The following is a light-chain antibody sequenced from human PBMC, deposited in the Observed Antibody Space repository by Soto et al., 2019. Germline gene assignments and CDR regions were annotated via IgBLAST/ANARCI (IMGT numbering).Light chain of an antibody. CDR1: QSVSSY. J-gene: IGKJ4*01. CDR3: QQANSFPRLT. V-gene: IGKV3-11*01. CDR2: TAS. Sequence: EIVMTQSPATLSLSPGERATLSCRASQSVSSYLAWFQQRPGQAPRLLIYTASNRASGVPARFSASGSGTGFTLTISSLEPEDFATYYCQQANSFPRLTFGGGTKV.